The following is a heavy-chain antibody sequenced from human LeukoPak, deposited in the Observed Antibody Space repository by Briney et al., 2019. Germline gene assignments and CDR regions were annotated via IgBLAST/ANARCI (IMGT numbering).Heavy chain of an antibody. Sequence: SETLSLTCTVSGGSISSYYWIWIRLPPGKGLEWIGYTYDSGYTNYNPSLKSRVTISVDMSKNQFSPKLSSVTAADTAVYYCARVMGSGWTGFDYWGQGTLVTVSS. CDR3: ARVMGSGWTGFDY. CDR2: TYDSGYT. V-gene: IGHV4-59*01. J-gene: IGHJ4*02. CDR1: GGSISSYY. D-gene: IGHD6-19*01.